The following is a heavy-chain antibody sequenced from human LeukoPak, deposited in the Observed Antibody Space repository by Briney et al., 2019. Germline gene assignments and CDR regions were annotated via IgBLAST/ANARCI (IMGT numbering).Heavy chain of an antibody. J-gene: IGHJ4*02. V-gene: IGHV4-39*01. CDR2: IYYSGST. D-gene: IGHD3-3*01. Sequence: AETLSLTCTVSGGSISSNSHQWGWIRQSPGKGLEWIGSIYYSGSTDYNPSLKSRVIISVDTSKNQFSLKLSSVTAADTAVYYCASSTGDFWSGFDYWGQGTLVTVSS. CDR1: GGSISSNSHQ. CDR3: ASSTGDFWSGFDY.